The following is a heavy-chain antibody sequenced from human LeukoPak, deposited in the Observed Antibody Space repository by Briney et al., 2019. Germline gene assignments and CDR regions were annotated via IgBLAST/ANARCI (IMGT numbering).Heavy chain of an antibody. V-gene: IGHV4-34*01. CDR3: ARGGGSVLLWFGELSA. CDR2: INHSGST. D-gene: IGHD3-10*01. J-gene: IGHJ5*02. Sequence: SETLSLTCAVYGGSFSGYYWSWIRQPPGKGLEWIGEINHSGSTNYNPSLKSRVTISVDTSENQFSLKLSSVTAADTAVYYCARGGGSVLLWFGELSAWGQGTLVTVSS. CDR1: GGSFSGYY.